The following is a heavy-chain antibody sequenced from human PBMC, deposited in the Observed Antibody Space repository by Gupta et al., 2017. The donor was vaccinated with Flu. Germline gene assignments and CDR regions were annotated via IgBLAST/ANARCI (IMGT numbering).Heavy chain of an antibody. J-gene: IGHJ4*02. Sequence: QVQLVQSGAEVKKPGSLVKVSCKASGVTFSTSAINWVRQAPGQGLEWRGGIIPVFGPTNYAQKFQGRVTITADESTSTAYMEISSLRSEDTAVYYCARKGGGHCSGGSCYSFDFWGQGTLVTVSS. CDR2: IIPVFGPT. CDR1: GVTFSTSA. CDR3: ARKGGGHCSGGSCYSFDF. D-gene: IGHD2-15*01. V-gene: IGHV1-69*01.